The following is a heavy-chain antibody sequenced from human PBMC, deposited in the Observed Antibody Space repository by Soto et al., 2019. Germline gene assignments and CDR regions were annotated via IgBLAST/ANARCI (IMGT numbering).Heavy chain of an antibody. D-gene: IGHD2-8*01. J-gene: IGHJ5*01. Sequence: GGSLRLSCAASGFTFSSYAMSWVRQAPGKGLEWVSGISGSGDSTYYADSVKSRITINPDTSNNQLSLQLNSVTPDDTAVYYCARLIGNSWLDSWGQGTLVTVSS. CDR3: ARLIGNSWLDS. V-gene: IGHV3-23*01. CDR1: GFTFSSYA. CDR2: ISGSGDST.